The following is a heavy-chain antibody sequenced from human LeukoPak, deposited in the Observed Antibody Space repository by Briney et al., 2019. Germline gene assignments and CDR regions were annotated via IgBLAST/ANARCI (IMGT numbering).Heavy chain of an antibody. D-gene: IGHD3-9*01. CDR3: ARDRRHYDILTGYYAYNWFDP. J-gene: IGHJ5*02. CDR2: IYYSGST. Sequence: SETLSLTCTVSGGSISSYYWSWIRQPPGKGLEWIGYIYYSGSTNYNPSLKSRVTLSVDTSKNQFSLKLSSVTAADTAVYYCARDRRHYDILTGYYAYNWFDPWGQGTLVTVSS. CDR1: GGSISSYY. V-gene: IGHV4-59*01.